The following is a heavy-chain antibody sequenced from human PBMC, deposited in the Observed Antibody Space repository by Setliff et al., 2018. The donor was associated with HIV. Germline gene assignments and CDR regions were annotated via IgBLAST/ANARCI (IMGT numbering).Heavy chain of an antibody. Sequence: PSETLSLTCSVSGDSIFTSTYYWGWIRQPPGKRLEWIGSIYCSGNTYYNPSLKSRVTISVDTSKNQFFLNLSSVTATDSAVYYCARLGRPYSGQGWFDPWGQGTLVTVSS. CDR1: GDSIFTSTYY. J-gene: IGHJ5*02. CDR2: IYCSGNT. CDR3: ARLGRPYSGQGWFDP. V-gene: IGHV4-39*01. D-gene: IGHD5-12*01.